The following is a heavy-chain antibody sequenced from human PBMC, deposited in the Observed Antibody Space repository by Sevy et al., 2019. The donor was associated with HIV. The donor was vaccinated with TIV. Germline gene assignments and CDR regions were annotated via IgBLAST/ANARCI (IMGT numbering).Heavy chain of an antibody. V-gene: IGHV3-30*18. Sequence: GGSLRLSCAASGFTFSSYGMHWVRQAPGKGLEWVAVISYDGSNKYYADSVKGRFTISRANSKNRLALQMNSLRAEDTAMYYCAKGIRVGPASSSSRVCYYYYGMDVWGQGTTVTVSS. CDR3: AKGIRVGPASSSSRVCYYYYGMDV. CDR1: GFTFSSYG. D-gene: IGHD6-6*01. CDR2: ISYDGSNK. J-gene: IGHJ6*02.